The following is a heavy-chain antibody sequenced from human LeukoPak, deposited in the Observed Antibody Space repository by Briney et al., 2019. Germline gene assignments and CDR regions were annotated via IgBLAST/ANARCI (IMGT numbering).Heavy chain of an antibody. J-gene: IGHJ6*02. V-gene: IGHV3-9*01. CDR2: ISWNSGSI. CDR1: GFTFDDYA. D-gene: IGHD3-10*01. CDR3: AKDFALGSGNCYYYGMDV. Sequence: GGSLRLSCAASGFTFDDYAMHWVRQAPGKGLEWVSGISWNSGSIGYADSVKGRFTISRDNAKNSLYLQMNSLRAEDTALYCCAKDFALGSGNCYYYGMDVWGQGTTVTVPS.